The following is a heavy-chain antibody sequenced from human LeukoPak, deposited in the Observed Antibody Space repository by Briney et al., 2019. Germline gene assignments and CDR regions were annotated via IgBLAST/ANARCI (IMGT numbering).Heavy chain of an antibody. CDR1: GGSISSYY. V-gene: IGHV4-59*12. Sequence: PSETLSLTCTVSGGSISSYYWSWIRQPPGKGLEWIGYIYYSGSTNYNPSLKSRVTMSVDTSKNQFSLKLSSVTAADTAVYYCARGRYSYGLDYWGQGTLVTVSS. J-gene: IGHJ4*02. CDR3: ARGRYSYGLDY. CDR2: IYYSGST. D-gene: IGHD5-18*01.